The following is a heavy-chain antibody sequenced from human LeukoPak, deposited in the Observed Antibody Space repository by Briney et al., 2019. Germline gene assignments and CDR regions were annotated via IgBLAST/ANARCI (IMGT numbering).Heavy chain of an antibody. CDR1: GGSFSGYY. J-gene: IGHJ4*02. Sequence: ETLSLTCAVYGGSFSGYYWSWIRQPPGKGLEWIGEINHSGSTNYSPSLKSRVTISVDTSKNQFSLKLSSVTAADTAVYYCASGAYGDYRYWGQGTLVTVSS. V-gene: IGHV4-34*01. CDR3: ASGAYGDYRY. CDR2: INHSGST. D-gene: IGHD4-17*01.